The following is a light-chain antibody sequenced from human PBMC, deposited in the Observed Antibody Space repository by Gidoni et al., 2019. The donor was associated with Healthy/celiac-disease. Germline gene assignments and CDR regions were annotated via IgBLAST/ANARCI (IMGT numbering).Light chain of an antibody. Sequence: QSVLTQPPSVSEAPGQRVTISCTGSSSNIGAGYDVHWYQQLPGTAPKLLIYGNSNRPSGLPDRFSGSKSGTSASLAITGLQAEDEADYYCQSYDSSLSGLWVFGGGTKLTVL. CDR3: QSYDSSLSGLWV. V-gene: IGLV1-40*01. J-gene: IGLJ3*02. CDR2: GNS. CDR1: SSNIGAGYD.